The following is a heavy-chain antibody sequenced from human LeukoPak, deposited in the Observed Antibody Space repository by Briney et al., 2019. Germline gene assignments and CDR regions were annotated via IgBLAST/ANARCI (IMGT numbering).Heavy chain of an antibody. CDR1: GFTVSSNY. CDR2: IYSGGST. V-gene: IGHV3-53*01. Sequence: GGSLRLSCAASGFTVSSNYMSSVRQAPGKGLEWVSVIYSGGSTYYADSVKGRFTISRDNSKNTLYLQMNSLRAEDTAVYYCASLGTYYYDSSGYLIDYWGQGTLVTVSS. CDR3: ASLGTYYYDSSGYLIDY. D-gene: IGHD3-22*01. J-gene: IGHJ4*02.